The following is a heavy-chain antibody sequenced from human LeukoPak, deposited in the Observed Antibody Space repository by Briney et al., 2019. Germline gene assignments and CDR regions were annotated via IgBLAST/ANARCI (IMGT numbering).Heavy chain of an antibody. Sequence: SETLSLTCTVSGGSISSSSYYWGWMRQPPGKGLEWIGSIYYSGSTYYNPSLKSRVTISVDTSKNQFSLKLSSVTAAGTAVYYCAGLVVVPAAKGLDYWGQGTLVTVSS. CDR3: AGLVVVPAAKGLDY. CDR2: IYYSGST. V-gene: IGHV4-39*01. D-gene: IGHD2-2*01. CDR1: GGSISSSSYY. J-gene: IGHJ4*02.